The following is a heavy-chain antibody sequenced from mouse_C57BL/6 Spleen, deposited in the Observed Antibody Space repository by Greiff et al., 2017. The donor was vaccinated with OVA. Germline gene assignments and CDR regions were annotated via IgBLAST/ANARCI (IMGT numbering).Heavy chain of an antibody. Sequence: EVKLMESGPGLVKPSQSLSLTCSVTGYSITSGYYWNWIRQFPGNKLEWMGYISYDGSNNYNPSLKNRISITRDTSKNQFFLKLNSVTTEDTATYYCAREGAQAAWFAYWGQGTLVTVSA. CDR3: AREGAQAAWFAY. D-gene: IGHD3-2*02. V-gene: IGHV3-6*01. J-gene: IGHJ3*01. CDR1: GYSITSGYY. CDR2: ISYDGSN.